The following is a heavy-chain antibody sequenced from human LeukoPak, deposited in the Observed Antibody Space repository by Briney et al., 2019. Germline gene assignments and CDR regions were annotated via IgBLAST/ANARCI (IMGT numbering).Heavy chain of an antibody. CDR2: ITPSGSPS. Sequence: GGSLRLSCAASGFTFSRHGIDWVRQAPGKGLEWVSGITPSGSPSYYADSVKGRFTISRDNSKNTLYLQMNSLRVEDTAVYYCARAPYGDNGYTAEVADYWGQGTLVTVSS. CDR1: GFTFSRHG. V-gene: IGHV3-23*01. J-gene: IGHJ4*02. CDR3: ARAPYGDNGYTAEVADY. D-gene: IGHD3-16*01.